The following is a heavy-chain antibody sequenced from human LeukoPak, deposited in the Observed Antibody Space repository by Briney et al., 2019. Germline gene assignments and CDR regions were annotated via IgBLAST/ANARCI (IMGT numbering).Heavy chain of an antibody. D-gene: IGHD4-17*01. CDR3: ARDDYGDYGILYLFDY. J-gene: IGHJ4*02. V-gene: IGHV3-21*01. Sequence: GGSLRLSCAASGFTFSSYSMNWVRQAPGKGLEWVSSISSSSSYIYYADSVKGRFTISRDNSKNTLYLQMNSLRAEDTAVYYCARDDYGDYGILYLFDYWGQGTLVTVSS. CDR1: GFTFSSYS. CDR2: ISSSSSYI.